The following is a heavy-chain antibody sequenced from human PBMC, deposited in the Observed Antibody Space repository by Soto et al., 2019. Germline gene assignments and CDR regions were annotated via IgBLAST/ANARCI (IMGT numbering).Heavy chain of an antibody. CDR2: ISSSSSYI. Sequence: CVLQNQHQGLEWVSSISSSSSYIYYADSVKGRFTISRDNAKKSLYLQMNSLRAEDTAVYYCVTSTYQHSSGQH. D-gene: IGHD2-2*01. V-gene: IGHV3-21*01. J-gene: IGHJ1*01. CDR3: VTSTYQHSSGQH.